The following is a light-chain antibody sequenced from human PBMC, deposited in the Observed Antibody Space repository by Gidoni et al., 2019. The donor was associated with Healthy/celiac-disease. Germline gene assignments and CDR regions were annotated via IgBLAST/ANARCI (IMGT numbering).Light chain of an antibody. Sequence: AIRMTQSPSSFSASTGDRVTITCRASQGISSYLAWYQQKPGKAPKLLIYAASTLQSGVPSRFSGSGSGTDFTLTSSCLQSEDFATYYCQQYYSYPLTFGGGTKVEFK. CDR1: QGISSY. J-gene: IGKJ4*01. CDR3: QQYYSYPLT. CDR2: AAS. V-gene: IGKV1-8*01.